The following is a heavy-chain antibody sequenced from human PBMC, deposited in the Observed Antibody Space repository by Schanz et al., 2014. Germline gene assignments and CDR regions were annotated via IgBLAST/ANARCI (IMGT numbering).Heavy chain of an antibody. J-gene: IGHJ4*02. Sequence: QVQLVQSGAEVKKPGASVRVSCKASGYSFTTYDVNWVRQATGQGLEWMGWMNPTTGNRGYAQNFQGRVTMTRDTSLKTAYMEMTDLKIEDAGLDYCAIHYGDRPLWRQGTLNDVSS. CDR1: GYSFTTYD. V-gene: IGHV1-8*01. CDR2: MNPTTGNR. CDR3: AIHYGDRPL. D-gene: IGHD4-17*01.